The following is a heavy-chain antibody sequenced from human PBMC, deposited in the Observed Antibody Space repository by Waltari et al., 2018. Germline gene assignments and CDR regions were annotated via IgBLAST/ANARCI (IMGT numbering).Heavy chain of an antibody. CDR3: AKTQYDFWSAYFDY. J-gene: IGHJ4*02. D-gene: IGHD3-3*01. Sequence: QVYLVQSGAELKKPGASVKVSCKASGYTFTKYSRHWVRHAPGQGLEWMGWNHGGNGNTKYSKKFQDRLSISQDTSATTVYMELSSLTSEDTAVYYCAKTQYDFWSAYFDYWGQGTLVTVSS. CDR2: NHGGNGNT. V-gene: IGHV1-3*01. CDR1: GYTFTKYS.